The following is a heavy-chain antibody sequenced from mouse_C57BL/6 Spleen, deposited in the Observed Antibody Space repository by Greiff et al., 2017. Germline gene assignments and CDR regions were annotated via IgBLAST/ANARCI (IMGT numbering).Heavy chain of an antibody. CDR1: GYTFTSYW. D-gene: IGHD2-3*01. V-gene: IGHV1-52*01. J-gene: IGHJ4*01. CDR2: IDPSDSET. Sequence: QVQLKQPGAELVRPGSSVKLSCKASGYTFTSYWMHWVKQRPIQGLEWIGNIDPSDSETHYNQKFKDKATLTVDKSSSTAYMQLSSLTSEDSAVYYCARDDSYYYSVDDWGQGTSVTAAS. CDR3: ARDDSYYYSVDD.